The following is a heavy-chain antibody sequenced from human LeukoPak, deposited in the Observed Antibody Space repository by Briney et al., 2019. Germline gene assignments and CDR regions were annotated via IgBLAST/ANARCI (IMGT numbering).Heavy chain of an antibody. V-gene: IGHV3-48*01. D-gene: IGHD2-2*01. Sequence: GGSLRLSCAASGFTFSSYSMNWVRQAPGKGLEWVSYISSSSSTIYYADSVKGRFTISRDNAKNSLYLQMNSLRAEDTAVYYCARDQIGYCSSTSCYGTRYYYGMDVWGQGTTVTVSS. CDR1: GFTFSSYS. J-gene: IGHJ6*02. CDR3: ARDQIGYCSSTSCYGTRYYYGMDV. CDR2: ISSSSSTI.